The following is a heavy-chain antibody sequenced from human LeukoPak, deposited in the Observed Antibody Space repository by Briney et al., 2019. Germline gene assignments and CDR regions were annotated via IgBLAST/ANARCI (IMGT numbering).Heavy chain of an antibody. CDR2: IYYSGST. CDR1: GGSISSYY. CDR3: ARDSPSDYFDY. J-gene: IGHJ4*02. Sequence: SETLSPTCTVSGGSISSYYWSWIRQPPGKGLEWIGYIYYSGSTNYNPSLKSRVTISVDTSKNQFSLKLSSVTAADTAVYYCARDSPSDYFDYWGQGTLVTVSS. D-gene: IGHD2-2*01. V-gene: IGHV4-59*01.